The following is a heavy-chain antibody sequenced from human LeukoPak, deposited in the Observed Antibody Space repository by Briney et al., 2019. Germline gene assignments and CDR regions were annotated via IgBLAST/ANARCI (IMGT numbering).Heavy chain of an antibody. D-gene: IGHD2-2*01. CDR1: GFTFSSNG. V-gene: IGHV3-21*01. J-gene: IGHJ3*02. CDR2: LSSSSSYI. Sequence: GGSLRLSCAASGFTFSSNGLNWVRQAPGKGLEWVSSLSSSSSYIYYADSVKGRFTISRDNAKNSLYLQMNSLRAEDTAVYYCARDRPPLVIPAASDAFDIWGQGTMVTVSS. CDR3: ARDRPPLVIPAASDAFDI.